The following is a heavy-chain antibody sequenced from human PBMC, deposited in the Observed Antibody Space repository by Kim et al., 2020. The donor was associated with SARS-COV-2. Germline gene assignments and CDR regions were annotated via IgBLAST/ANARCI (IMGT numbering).Heavy chain of an antibody. Sequence: GGSLRLSCAASGFTFSSYAMSWVRQAPGKGLEWVSAISGSGGSTYYADSVKGRFTISRDNSKNTLYLQMNSLRAEDTAVYYCAPYYDILTGYYSGGDREKLDYWGQGTLVTVSS. CDR2: ISGSGGST. CDR1: GFTFSSYA. V-gene: IGHV3-23*01. J-gene: IGHJ4*02. CDR3: APYYDILTGYYSGGDREKLDY. D-gene: IGHD3-9*01.